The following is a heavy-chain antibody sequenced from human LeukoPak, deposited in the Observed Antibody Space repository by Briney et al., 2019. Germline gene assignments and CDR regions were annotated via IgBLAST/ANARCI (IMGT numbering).Heavy chain of an antibody. CDR3: AKSGGYGLIDY. CDR1: GYSISSGYY. J-gene: IGHJ4*01. CDR2: IDHSGST. Sequence: SETLSLTCTVSGYSISSGYYWGWIRQPPGKGLEWTGSIDHSGSTYYNPSLKSRVTISIDTSKNQVSLKMSSVTAADTAVYYCAKSGGYGLIDYWGQGTLVTVSS. D-gene: IGHD6-25*01. V-gene: IGHV4-38-2*02.